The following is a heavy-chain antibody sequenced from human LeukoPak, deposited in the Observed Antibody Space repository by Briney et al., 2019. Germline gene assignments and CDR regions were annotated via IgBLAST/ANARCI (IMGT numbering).Heavy chain of an antibody. J-gene: IGHJ5*02. CDR1: GGTFSSYA. V-gene: IGHV1-18*01. CDR3: ARRWFGESNWFDP. CDR2: ISAYNGNT. D-gene: IGHD3-10*01. Sequence: ASVKVSCKASGGTFSSYAISWVRQAPGQGLEWMGWISAYNGNTNYAQKLQGRVTMTTDTSTSTAYMELRSLRSDDTAVYYCARRWFGESNWFDPWGQGTLVTVSS.